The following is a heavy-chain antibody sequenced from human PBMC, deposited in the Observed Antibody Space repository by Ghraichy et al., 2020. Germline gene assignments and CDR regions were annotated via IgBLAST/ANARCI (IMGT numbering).Heavy chain of an antibody. CDR3: SGGGGAGTPVLYHMDV. V-gene: IGHV3-21*01. CDR2: ISSSTRYI. D-gene: IGHD6-19*01. J-gene: IGHJ6*02. Sequence: GGSLRLSCVASGLMFSPNTMNWVRQAPGKGLEWVSSISSSTRYIYYADSVKGRFTISRDNAQNSLYLQMNSLRAENTAMYYCSGGGGAGTPVLYHMDVWGLGTTVTVSS. CDR1: GLMFSPNT.